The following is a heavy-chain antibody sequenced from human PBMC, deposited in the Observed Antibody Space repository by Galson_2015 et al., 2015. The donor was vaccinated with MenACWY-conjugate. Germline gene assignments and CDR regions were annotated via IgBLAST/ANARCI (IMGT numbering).Heavy chain of an antibody. CDR2: TSPGDSNT. V-gene: IGHV5-51*01. CDR1: GYSFTTYW. J-gene: IGHJ6*02. D-gene: IGHD1-26*01. CDR3: ARHPPGGRGLDV. Sequence: QSGADVKKSGESLKISCQGSGYSFTTYWLAWVRQMPGRGLEWVGLTSPGDSNTRYSPSFQGQVTIPADKSISTAYLQWSSLKASDTAMYCCARHPPGGRGLDVWGQGTTVTVSS.